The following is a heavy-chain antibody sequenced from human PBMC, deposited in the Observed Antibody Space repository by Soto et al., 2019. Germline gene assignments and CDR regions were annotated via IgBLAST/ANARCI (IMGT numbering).Heavy chain of an antibody. J-gene: IGHJ4*02. CDR3: ARIGYSSSSLDY. CDR1: GFIFRNYW. V-gene: IGHV3-7*03. Sequence: GGSLRLSCAASGFIFRNYWMSWVRQAPGKGLEWVANIKQDGGQKYYVDSVKGRFTISRDNARNSLYLQINSLRAEDTAMYYCARIGYSSSSLDYWGLGTLVTVSS. D-gene: IGHD6-6*01. CDR2: IKQDGGQK.